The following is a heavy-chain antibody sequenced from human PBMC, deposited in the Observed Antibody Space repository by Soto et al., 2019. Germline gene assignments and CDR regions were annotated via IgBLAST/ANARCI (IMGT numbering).Heavy chain of an antibody. V-gene: IGHV4-34*01. CDR1: GGAFCDYY. Sequence: QVQLQQWGAGLVKPAETLSLTCAVHGGAFCDYYWTWIRQSPGKGLEWVGEINHSGGANHKPSLKGRVALSVDTSNNLCSMRLPSSTAADAAFYYCSGLQAFYYYIEAWGKGTTVTVS. J-gene: IGHJ6*03. CDR2: INHSGGA. CDR3: SGLQAFYYYIEA.